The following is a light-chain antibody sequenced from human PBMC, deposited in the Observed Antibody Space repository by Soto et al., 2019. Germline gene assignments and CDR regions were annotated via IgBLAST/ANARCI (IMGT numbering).Light chain of an antibody. J-gene: IGLJ1*01. CDR3: SSYTSSSTLYV. CDR2: DVS. CDR1: SSDVGAYNY. V-gene: IGLV2-14*01. Sequence: QSAPTQPASVSGSPGQSITISCTGTSSDVGAYNYVSWYQQHPGKAPKLMIYDVSNRPSGVSNRFSGSKSGNTASLTISGLQAEDEADYYCSSYTSSSTLYVFGTGTKLTVL.